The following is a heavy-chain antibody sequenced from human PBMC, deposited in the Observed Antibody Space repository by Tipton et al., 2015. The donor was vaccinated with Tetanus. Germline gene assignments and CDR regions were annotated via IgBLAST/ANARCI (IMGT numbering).Heavy chain of an antibody. CDR3: ARRLGYCSGGSCRNPNWFDP. Sequence: QSGAEVKKPGESLKISCKGSGYSFTSYWIGWVRQMPGKGLEWMGIIYPGDSDTRYSPSFQGQVTISADKSISTAYLQWSSLKASDTAMYYCARRLGYCSGGSCRNPNWFDPWGQGTLVTVSS. V-gene: IGHV5-51*01. J-gene: IGHJ5*02. D-gene: IGHD2-15*01. CDR2: IYPGDSDT. CDR1: GYSFTSYW.